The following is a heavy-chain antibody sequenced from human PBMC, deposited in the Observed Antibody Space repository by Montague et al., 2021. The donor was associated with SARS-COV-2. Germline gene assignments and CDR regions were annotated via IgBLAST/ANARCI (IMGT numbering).Heavy chain of an antibody. D-gene: IGHD3-22*01. CDR3: AGGTKRVFTYDYDSGGYASDY. Sequence: SETLSLTCAVYGGSFSGYYWSWIRQPPGKGLEWFGEINHSGSTKYNPPLKSRLTISVDTSKNQFSLKLGSMTAADTAVYYCAGGTKRVFTYDYDSGGYASDYWGQGTLVTVSS. J-gene: IGHJ4*02. CDR1: GGSFSGYY. V-gene: IGHV4-34*01. CDR2: INHSGST.